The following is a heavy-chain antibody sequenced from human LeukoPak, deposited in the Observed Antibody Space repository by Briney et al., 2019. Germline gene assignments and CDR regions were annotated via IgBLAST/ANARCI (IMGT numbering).Heavy chain of an antibody. CDR1: GFTFSNYA. D-gene: IGHD5-12*01. J-gene: IGHJ4*02. CDR2: FSYDGNSK. Sequence: GGSLRLSCAASGFTFSNYAIHWVRQAPGKGLEWVTLFSYDGNSKYYADSVKGRFTISRDNSKNTLYLQMNSLRADDSAVYYCARGKGQDSGYDYFLDYWGQGTLVTVSS. CDR3: ARGKGQDSGYDYFLDY. V-gene: IGHV3-30-3*01.